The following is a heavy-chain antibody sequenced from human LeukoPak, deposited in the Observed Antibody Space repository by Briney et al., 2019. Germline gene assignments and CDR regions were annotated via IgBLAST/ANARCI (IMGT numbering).Heavy chain of an antibody. V-gene: IGHV1-18*04. J-gene: IGHJ4*02. CDR3: ARERREPHWYFDY. CDR1: GYTFTSYY. Sequence: ASVKVSCKASGYTFTSYYMHWVRQAPGQGLEWMGWISAYNGNTNYAQKLQGRVTMTTDTSTSTAYMELRSLRSDDTAVYYCARERREPHWYFDYWGQGTLVTVSS. CDR2: ISAYNGNT. D-gene: IGHD1-26*01.